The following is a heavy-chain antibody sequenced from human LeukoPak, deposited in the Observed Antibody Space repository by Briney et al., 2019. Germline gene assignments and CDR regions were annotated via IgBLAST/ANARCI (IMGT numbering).Heavy chain of an antibody. V-gene: IGHV3-74*01. CDR1: GFTFSSYW. Sequence: GGSLRLSCAASGFTFSSYWMHWVRQAPGKGLVWVSRINSDGSSTSYADSVKGRFTISRDNAKNTLYLQMNSLRDEDTAVYYCASRYYYDSSGRDYWGQGTLVTVSS. CDR3: ASRYYYDSSGRDY. D-gene: IGHD3-22*01. J-gene: IGHJ4*02. CDR2: INSDGSST.